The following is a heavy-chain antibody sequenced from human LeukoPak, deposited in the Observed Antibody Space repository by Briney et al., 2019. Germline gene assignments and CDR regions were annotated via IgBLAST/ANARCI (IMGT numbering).Heavy chain of an antibody. D-gene: IGHD3-10*01. V-gene: IGHV3-21*01. J-gene: IGHJ5*02. Sequence: GVSLRLSCAASGFTFSSYSMNWVRQAPGKGLEWVSSISSSSSYIYYADSVKGRFTISRDNAKNSLYLQMNSLRAEDTAVYYCARARAVVVRGVIPYNWFGPWGQGTLVTVSS. CDR3: ARARAVVVRGVIPYNWFGP. CDR2: ISSSSSYI. CDR1: GFTFSSYS.